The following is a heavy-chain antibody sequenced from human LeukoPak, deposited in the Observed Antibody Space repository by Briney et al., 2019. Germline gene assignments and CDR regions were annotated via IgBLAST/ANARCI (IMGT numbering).Heavy chain of an antibody. Sequence: ASVKVSCKASGYTFTGYYMHWVRQAPGQGLEWMGRINPNSGGTNYAQKFQGRVTMTRDTSISTAYMELSRLRSDDTAVYYCARQAGLELMGDWFDPWGQGTLVTVSS. CDR1: GYTFTGYY. J-gene: IGHJ5*02. CDR2: INPNSGGT. D-gene: IGHD1-7*01. CDR3: ARQAGLELMGDWFDP. V-gene: IGHV1-2*06.